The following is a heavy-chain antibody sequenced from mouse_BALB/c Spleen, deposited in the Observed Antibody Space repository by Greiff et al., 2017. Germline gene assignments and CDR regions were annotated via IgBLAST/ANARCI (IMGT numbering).Heavy chain of an antibody. V-gene: IGHV5-12-1*01. J-gene: IGHJ4*01. CDR1: GFAFSSYD. D-gene: IGHD1-1*01. Sequence: EVKLVESGGGLVKPGGSLKLSCAASGFAFSSYDMSWVRQTPEKRLEWVAYISSGGGSTYYPDTVKGRFTISRDNAKNTLYLQMSSLKSEDTAMYYCARQSLRAMDYWGQGTSVTVSS. CDR2: ISSGGGST. CDR3: ARQSLRAMDY.